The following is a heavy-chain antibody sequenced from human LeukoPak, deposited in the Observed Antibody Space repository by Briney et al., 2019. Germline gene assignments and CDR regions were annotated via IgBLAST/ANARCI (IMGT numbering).Heavy chain of an antibody. D-gene: IGHD1-26*01. CDR3: ARDVRTWELPPYYFDY. CDR2: IKQDGSEK. CDR1: GFTFSSYW. Sequence: PGGSLRLSCAASGFTFSSYWMSWVRQAPGKGLEWVANIKQDGSEKYYVDSVKGRFTISRDNAKDSLYLQMNSLRAEDTAVYYCARDVRTWELPPYYFDYWGQGTLVTVSS. J-gene: IGHJ4*02. V-gene: IGHV3-7*05.